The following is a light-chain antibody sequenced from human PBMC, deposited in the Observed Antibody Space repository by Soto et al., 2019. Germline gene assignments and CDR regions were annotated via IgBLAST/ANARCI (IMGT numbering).Light chain of an antibody. CDR3: SSYAISKSCV. CDR2: EVS. Sequence: QSVLTQPASVSGSPGQSITISCTGTSSDIGGYNYVSWYQQYPGKAPRLMIYEVSNRPSGVSNRFSGSKSGNTASLTISGLQAEDEADYYCSSYAISKSCVFGGGTKLTVL. J-gene: IGLJ3*02. CDR1: SSDIGGYNY. V-gene: IGLV2-14*01.